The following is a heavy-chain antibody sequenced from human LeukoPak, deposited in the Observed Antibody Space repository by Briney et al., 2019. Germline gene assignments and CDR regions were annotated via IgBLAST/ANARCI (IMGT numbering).Heavy chain of an antibody. CDR1: GFTFSSYW. D-gene: IGHD3-10*01. CDR3: ARASDGSGSYHYYYGMDV. J-gene: IGHJ6*02. Sequence: GSLRLSCAASGFTFSSYWMSWVRQAPGKGLEWVSSISSSSSFIYYADSVRGRFTISRDNAKSSLYLQMNSLRAEDTAVYYCARASDGSGSYHYYYGMDVWGQGTTVTVPS. V-gene: IGHV3-21*01. CDR2: ISSSSSFI.